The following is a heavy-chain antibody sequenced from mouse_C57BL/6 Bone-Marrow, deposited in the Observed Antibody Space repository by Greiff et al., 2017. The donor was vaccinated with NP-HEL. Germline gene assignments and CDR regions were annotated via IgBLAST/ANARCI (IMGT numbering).Heavy chain of an antibody. CDR3: ARRPYYSNYDAMDY. D-gene: IGHD2-5*01. Sequence: VQLQQPGAELVRPGTSVKLSCKASGYTFTSYWMHWVKQRPGQGLEWIGVIDPSDSYTNYNQKFKGKATLTVDTSSSTAYMQLSSLTSEDSAVYYCARRPYYSNYDAMDYWGQGTSVTVSS. V-gene: IGHV1-59*01. J-gene: IGHJ4*01. CDR1: GYTFTSYW. CDR2: IDPSDSYT.